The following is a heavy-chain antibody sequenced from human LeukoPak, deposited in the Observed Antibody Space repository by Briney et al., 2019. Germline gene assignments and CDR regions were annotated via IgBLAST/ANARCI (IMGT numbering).Heavy chain of an antibody. V-gene: IGHV1-69*06. Sequence: SVKVSCKTSGDTFRRYAIIWVRQAPGQGLEWMGGIIPIFGAANYAQKLQGRVTFTAEKSTNTVYMDLTSLRSEDTAVYYCARTTSQSIVAAGDYWGQGTLVTVSS. J-gene: IGHJ4*02. CDR2: IIPIFGAA. D-gene: IGHD2-15*01. CDR1: GDTFRRYA. CDR3: ARTTSQSIVAAGDY.